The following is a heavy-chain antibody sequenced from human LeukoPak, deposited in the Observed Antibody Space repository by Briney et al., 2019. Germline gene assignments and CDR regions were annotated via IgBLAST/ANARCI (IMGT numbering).Heavy chain of an antibody. V-gene: IGHV3-7*01. CDR3: ARESFLLLWFGESTSS. D-gene: IGHD3-10*01. CDR2: IKQDGSEK. J-gene: IGHJ4*02. CDR1: GFTFSSSW. Sequence: GGSLRLSCAASGFTFSSSWMTWVRQAPGKGLEWVANIKQDGSEKYYVDSVKGRFTISRDNAKNSLYLQMNSLRAEDTAVYYCARESFLLLWFGESTSSWGQGTLVTVSS.